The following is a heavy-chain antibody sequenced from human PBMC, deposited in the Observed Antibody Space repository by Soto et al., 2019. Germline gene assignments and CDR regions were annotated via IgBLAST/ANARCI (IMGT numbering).Heavy chain of an antibody. CDR3: AKGISTSVTPDDTFDV. V-gene: IGHV3-23*01. Sequence: GGSLRLSCAASEFTFSNYTMSWVRQAPGKGLEWVSAISGGGDRTYYADSVKGRFTISRDNSKNTLYLQMNSLRAEDTAVYYCAKGISTSVTPDDTFDVWGQGTMVTVSS. CDR1: EFTFSNYT. CDR2: ISGGGDRT. D-gene: IGHD4-17*01. J-gene: IGHJ3*01.